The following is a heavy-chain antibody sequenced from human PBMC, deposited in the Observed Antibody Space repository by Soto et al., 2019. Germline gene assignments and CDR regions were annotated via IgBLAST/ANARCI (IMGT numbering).Heavy chain of an antibody. V-gene: IGHV3-23*01. J-gene: IGHJ5*02. CDR3: AKGASVGGFDP. D-gene: IGHD1-26*01. Sequence: QLLESGGGLVQPGGSLRLSCAASGFTFSDYAMSWVRQAPGKGLEWVSTLSSSGGTTYFADSVKGRFTISRDNSKNTLSLQMNSLRVEDTAIYHCAKGASVGGFDPWGQGTLVAVSS. CDR2: LSSSGGTT. CDR1: GFTFSDYA.